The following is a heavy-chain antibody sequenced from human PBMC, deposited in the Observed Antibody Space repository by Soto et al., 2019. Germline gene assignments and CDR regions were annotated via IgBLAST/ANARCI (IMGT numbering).Heavy chain of an antibody. V-gene: IGHV1-69*05. Sequence: SVKVSCKASGYTFTSYDINWVRQAPGQGLEWMGRIIPIFGTTSYAQKFQGRVTITRDTSASTAYMELSSLRSEDTAVYYCASFDVGYSPFDYWGQGTLVTVSS. J-gene: IGHJ4*02. CDR1: GYTFTSYD. CDR2: IIPIFGTT. D-gene: IGHD4-4*01. CDR3: ASFDVGYSPFDY.